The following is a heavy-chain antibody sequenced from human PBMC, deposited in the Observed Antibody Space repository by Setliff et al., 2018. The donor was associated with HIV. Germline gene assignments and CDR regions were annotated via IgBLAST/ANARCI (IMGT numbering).Heavy chain of an antibody. D-gene: IGHD7-27*01. J-gene: IGHJ6*03. CDR1: GIAVTESS. Sequence: GASVKVSCKVSGIAVTESSIHWVRQTPERGLEWMGGIEPEDGKRVDTQKFQGRVTISRDTSTNIGYMALSSLRPEDTAMYVCARVSPGPPPYYHYIDVWGKGTAVTVS. V-gene: IGHV1-24*01. CDR2: IEPEDGKR. CDR3: ARVSPGPPPYYHYIDV.